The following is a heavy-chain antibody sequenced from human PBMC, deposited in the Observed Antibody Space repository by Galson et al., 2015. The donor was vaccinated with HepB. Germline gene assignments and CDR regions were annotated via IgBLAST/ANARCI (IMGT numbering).Heavy chain of an antibody. J-gene: IGHJ4*02. V-gene: IGHV4-31*03. Sequence: TLSLTCTVSGGSISSGGYYWSWIRQHPGKGLEWIGYIYYSGSTYYNPSLKSRVTISVDTSKNQFSLKLSSVTAADTAVYYCARAHPRITMIADWGQGTLVTVSS. CDR3: ARAHPRITMIAD. D-gene: IGHD3-22*01. CDR1: GGSISSGGYY. CDR2: IYYSGST.